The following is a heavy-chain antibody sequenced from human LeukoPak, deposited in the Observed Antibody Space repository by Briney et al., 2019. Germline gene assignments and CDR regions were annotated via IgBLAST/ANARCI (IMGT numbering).Heavy chain of an antibody. CDR2: IYYSGST. CDR1: GYSISSSNW. J-gene: IGHJ4*02. Sequence: SDTLSLTCAVSGYSISSSNWWGWIRQPPGKGREWIGYIYYSGSTYYNPSLKSRVTMSVDTSKNQFSLKLSSVTAVDTAVYYCARSEDYYGSGSSFDYWGQGTLVTVSS. V-gene: IGHV4-28*01. CDR3: ARSEDYYGSGSSFDY. D-gene: IGHD3-10*01.